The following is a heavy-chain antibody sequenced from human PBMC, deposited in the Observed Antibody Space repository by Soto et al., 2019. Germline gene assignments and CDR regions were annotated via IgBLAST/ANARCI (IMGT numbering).Heavy chain of an antibody. Sequence: QVQLVQSGAEVKKPGASVKVSCKASGYTFVNYAISWVRQAPGQGLECVGWISSYNSITNYAQDLQGRVTLTTDTSTSTAYMELRSLTSDDTAVYYSARYCSGGSCNTGGASDLWGQGTMVTVSS. CDR2: ISSYNSIT. V-gene: IGHV1-18*01. J-gene: IGHJ3*01. CDR1: GYTFVNYA. CDR3: ARYCSGGSCNTGGASDL. D-gene: IGHD2-15*01.